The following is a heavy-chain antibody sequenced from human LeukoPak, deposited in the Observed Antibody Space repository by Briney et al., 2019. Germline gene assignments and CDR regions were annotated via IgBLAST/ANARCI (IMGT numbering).Heavy chain of an antibody. CDR1: VYTVTIYG. D-gene: IGHD3-3*01. CDR2: SSAYNGNT. V-gene: IGHV1-18*01. CDR3: ARGYDFWSD. Sequence: ASVTLSFTSSVYTVTIYGISWVRQAPGQGLEWMGWSSAYNGNTNHEQKLQGRVTMTTDTSTSTAYMELRSLRSDDTAVYYCARGYDFWSDWGQGTLVTVSS. J-gene: IGHJ4*02.